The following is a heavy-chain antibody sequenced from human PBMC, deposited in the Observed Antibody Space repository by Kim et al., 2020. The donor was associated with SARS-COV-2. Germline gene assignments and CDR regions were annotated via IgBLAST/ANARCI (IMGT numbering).Heavy chain of an antibody. D-gene: IGHD6-13*01. J-gene: IGHJ5*02. CDR1: GFAVSSNY. CDR3: SRESAAAWNWSDP. V-gene: IGHV3-53*01. Sequence: GGSLRLSCAVSGFAVSSNYMSWVRQAPGKGLEWVSLIYSGGSTYYADSVKGRFTISRDNSKNTLYLQMNSLRAEDTAVYYCSRESAAAWNWSDPWGQGT. CDR2: IYSGGST.